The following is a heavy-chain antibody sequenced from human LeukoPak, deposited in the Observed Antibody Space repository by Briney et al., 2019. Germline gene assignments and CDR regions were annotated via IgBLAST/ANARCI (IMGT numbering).Heavy chain of an antibody. V-gene: IGHV4-4*02. CDR2: IYHSGST. D-gene: IGHD3-10*01. J-gene: IGHJ4*02. Sequence: SGTLSLTCAVSGVSISSSNWWSWVRQPPGQGLGWIGEIYHSGSTNYNPSLKSRVTISVDKSKNQFSLKLSSVTAADTAVYYCARKPARTQRSGSYYNLFDYWGQGTLVTVSS. CDR1: GVSISSSNW. CDR3: ARKPARTQRSGSYYNLFDY.